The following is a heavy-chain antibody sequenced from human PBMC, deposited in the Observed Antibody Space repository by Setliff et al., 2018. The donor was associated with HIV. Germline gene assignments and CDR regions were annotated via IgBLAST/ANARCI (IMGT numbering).Heavy chain of an antibody. V-gene: IGHV1-46*01. CDR1: GYSFTNYY. Sequence: ASVKVSCKASGYSFTNYYIHWVRQAPGQGLEWMGVINPSSGDTLYAQKSQGRVTITRDTSASTAYMELSSLRSEDTAVYYCARDRRPAGINYGYGYLDDWGQGTLVTVSS. CDR2: INPSSGDT. D-gene: IGHD2-2*02. J-gene: IGHJ4*02. CDR3: ARDRRPAGINYGYGYLDD.